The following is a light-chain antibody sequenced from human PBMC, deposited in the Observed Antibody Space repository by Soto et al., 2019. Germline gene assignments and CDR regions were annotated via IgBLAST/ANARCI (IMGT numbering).Light chain of an antibody. J-gene: IGKJ5*01. Sequence: EIVMTQSPATLSVSPGERATLSCRASQSVSSNLAWYQQKPGQAPRLLIYGASTRATGIPARFSGSGSGTEFTLTISSLQSAYFPLYYCQHYNNWPPITFGQGTRLQMK. CDR3: QHYNNWPPIT. V-gene: IGKV3-15*01. CDR1: QSVSSN. CDR2: GAS.